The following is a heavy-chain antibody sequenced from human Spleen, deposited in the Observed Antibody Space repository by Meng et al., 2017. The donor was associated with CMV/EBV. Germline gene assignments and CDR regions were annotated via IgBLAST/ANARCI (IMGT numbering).Heavy chain of an antibody. CDR3: AKSRDYDFWSGYPGAPFDY. J-gene: IGHJ4*02. CDR1: GFRFNDYA. Sequence: SLKISCAASGFRFNDYAMHWVRQVPGKGLEWVSVINWNSVVMAYADSVKGRFTISRDNAKNSLYLQMNSLRTEDTALYYCAKSRDYDFWSGYPGAPFDYWGQGTPVTVSS. V-gene: IGHV3-9*01. CDR2: INWNSVVM. D-gene: IGHD3-3*01.